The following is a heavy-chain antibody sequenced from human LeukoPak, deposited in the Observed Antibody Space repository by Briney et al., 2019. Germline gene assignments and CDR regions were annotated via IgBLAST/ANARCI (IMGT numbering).Heavy chain of an antibody. D-gene: IGHD3-22*01. CDR2: ISSSSSTI. J-gene: IGHJ3*02. CDR3: ARALHGAYYDSSGYPGAFDI. Sequence: GGSLRLSCAASGCTFSSYSMNWVSQAPGKGLEWVSYISSSSSTIYYASSVNRLFTISTDNSKNSLYLQINTLRDAHTAVYYCARALHGAYYDSSGYPGAFDIWGQGTMVTVSS. V-gene: IGHV3-48*02. CDR1: GCTFSSYS.